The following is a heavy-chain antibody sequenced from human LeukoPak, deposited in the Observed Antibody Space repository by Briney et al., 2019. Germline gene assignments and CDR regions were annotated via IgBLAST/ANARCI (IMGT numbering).Heavy chain of an antibody. Sequence: PGGSLRLSCAASGFTFSSYEMNWVRQAPGRGLEWVSYISSSGTTIYYADSVKGRFTISRDNAKNSLYLQMNSLRAEDTAVYYCARDNPYSNYEFDYWGQGTLVTVSS. D-gene: IGHD4-11*01. CDR2: ISSSGTTI. J-gene: IGHJ4*02. V-gene: IGHV3-48*03. CDR3: ARDNPYSNYEFDY. CDR1: GFTFSSYE.